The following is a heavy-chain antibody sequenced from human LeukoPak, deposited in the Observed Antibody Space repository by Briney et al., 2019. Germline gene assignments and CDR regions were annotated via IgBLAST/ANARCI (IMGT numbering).Heavy chain of an antibody. CDR2: ISYDGSNK. Sequence: PGGSLRLSCAASGFTFSSYGMHWVRQAPGKGLEWVAVISYDGSNKYYADSVKGRFTISRDNSKNTLYLQMNSLRAEDTAVYYCARDSKDGYRASGAFDIWGQGTMVTVSS. V-gene: IGHV3-30*03. CDR3: ARDSKDGYRASGAFDI. J-gene: IGHJ3*02. D-gene: IGHD5-24*01. CDR1: GFTFSSYG.